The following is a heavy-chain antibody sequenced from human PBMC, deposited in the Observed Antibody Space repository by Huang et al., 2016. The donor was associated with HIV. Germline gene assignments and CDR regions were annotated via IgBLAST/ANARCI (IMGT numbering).Heavy chain of an antibody. CDR1: GGSFRNFA. V-gene: IGHV1-69*01. Sequence: VQLVQSGAEVKKPGSSVKVSCKASGGSFRNFAIGWVRQAPGQGLEWMGGSIPTLGKANYAQKFQGRVTISADESTRTAYMELSSLRAEDTAVYYCATVDYYDTSGPQRGYFDNWGQGTLVTVSS. CDR2: SIPTLGKA. D-gene: IGHD3-22*01. J-gene: IGHJ4*02. CDR3: ATVDYYDTSGPQRGYFDN.